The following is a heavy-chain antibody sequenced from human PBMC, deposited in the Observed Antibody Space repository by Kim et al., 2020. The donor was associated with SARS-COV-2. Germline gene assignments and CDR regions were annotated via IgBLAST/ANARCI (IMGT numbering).Heavy chain of an antibody. V-gene: IGHV3-30*18. CDR2: ISYDGKNT. CDR3: AKEEAVAVAGGFDC. D-gene: IGHD6-19*01. CDR1: GFTFSSYG. J-gene: IGHJ4*02. Sequence: GGSLRLSCAISGFTFSSYGMHWVRQAPGKGLEWVAVISYDGKNTYYGESVKGRFTISRDNSKNTLYLQIPSLRVEDTAVYYCAKEEAVAVAGGFDCWGQGTLVTVSS.